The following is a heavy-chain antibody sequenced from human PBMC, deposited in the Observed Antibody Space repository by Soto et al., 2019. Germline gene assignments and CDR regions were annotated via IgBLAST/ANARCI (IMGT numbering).Heavy chain of an antibody. J-gene: IGHJ4*02. V-gene: IGHV4-34*01. D-gene: IGHD2-8*02. CDR3: ARDKITGLFAY. Sequence: QVQLQQWGAGLLKPSETLSLTCAVYGGSFSGYYWTWIRQPPGTGLEWIGEINHSGSTNYNPSLKGRVTISVDTSKNQSSLKLTSVTAADTAVYYCARDKITGLFAYWGQGTLVTVSS. CDR2: INHSGST. CDR1: GGSFSGYY.